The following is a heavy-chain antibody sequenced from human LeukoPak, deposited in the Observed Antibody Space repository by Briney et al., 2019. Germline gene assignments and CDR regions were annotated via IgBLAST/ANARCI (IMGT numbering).Heavy chain of an antibody. Sequence: KPSATLSFTCTVSGGSISSYYWSWIRQPPGKGLEWIGYIYYSGGTNYNPSLKSRVTISVDTSKNQFSLKLSSVTAADTAVYYCARGKGAYYDILTGYHNNYGMDVWGQGTTVTVSS. CDR2: IYYSGGT. D-gene: IGHD3-9*01. CDR3: ARGKGAYYDILTGYHNNYGMDV. CDR1: GGSISSYY. V-gene: IGHV4-59*01. J-gene: IGHJ6*02.